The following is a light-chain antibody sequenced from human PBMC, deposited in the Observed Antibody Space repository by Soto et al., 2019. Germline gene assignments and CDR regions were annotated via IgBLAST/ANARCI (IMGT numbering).Light chain of an antibody. CDR3: SSYTSSSTPFYV. Sequence: QSALTQPASVSGSAGQSITVSYTGTSSDVGGYNYVSWYQQHPGKAPKLMIYDVSNRPSGVSNRFSGSKSGNTASLTISGLQAEDEADYYCSSYTSSSTPFYVFGTGTKVTVL. J-gene: IGLJ1*01. V-gene: IGLV2-14*01. CDR1: SSDVGGYNY. CDR2: DVS.